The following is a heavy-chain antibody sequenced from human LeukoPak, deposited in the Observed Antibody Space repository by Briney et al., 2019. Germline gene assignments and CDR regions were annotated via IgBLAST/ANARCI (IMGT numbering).Heavy chain of an antibody. CDR3: ARITMVRGVIITPGVSGFDY. CDR2: ISAYNGNT. D-gene: IGHD3-10*01. CDR1: GYTFTSYG. Sequence: ASVKVSCKASGYTFTSYGISRVRQAPGQGLEWMGWISAYNGNTNYAQKLQGRVTMTTDTSTSTAYMELRSLRSDDTAVYYCARITMVRGVIITPGVSGFDYWGQGTLVTVSS. V-gene: IGHV1-18*01. J-gene: IGHJ4*02.